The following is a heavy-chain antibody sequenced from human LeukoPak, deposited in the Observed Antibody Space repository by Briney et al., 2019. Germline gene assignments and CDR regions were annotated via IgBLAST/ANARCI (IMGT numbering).Heavy chain of an antibody. CDR2: IYHSGST. V-gene: IGHV4-38-2*01. CDR3: APGSITTGYYQH. D-gene: IGHD3-9*01. Sequence: KPSETLSLTCAVSGYSISSGYYWGWIRQPPGKGLEWIGSIYHSGSTYYNPSLKSRVTISVDTSKNQFSLKLTSVTAADTAVYYCAPGSITTGYYQHWGQGTLVTVSS. J-gene: IGHJ4*02. CDR1: GYSISSGYY.